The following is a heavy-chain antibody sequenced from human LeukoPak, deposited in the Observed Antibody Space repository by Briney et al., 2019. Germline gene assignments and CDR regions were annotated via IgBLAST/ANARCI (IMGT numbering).Heavy chain of an antibody. CDR2: ISYDRSNK. V-gene: IGHV3-30-3*01. D-gene: IGHD2-2*02. J-gene: IGHJ4*02. CDR1: GFTFSSYA. CDR3: ARAPLVVPAAIDFDY. Sequence: GGSLRLSCAASGFTFSSYAMHWVRQAPGKGLEWVAVISYDRSNKYYADSVKGRFTISRDNSKNTLYLQMNSLRAEDTAVYYCARAPLVVPAAIDFDYWGQGTLVTVSS.